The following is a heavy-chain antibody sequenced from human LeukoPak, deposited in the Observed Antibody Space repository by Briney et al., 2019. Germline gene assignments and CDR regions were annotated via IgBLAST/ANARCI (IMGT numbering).Heavy chain of an antibody. CDR2: INLHGSDR. V-gene: IGHV3-7*04. D-gene: IGHD6-13*01. Sequence: GGSLRLSCAASGFTFGGYSMTWVRQAPGKGLEWVANINLHGSDRFYVGFVKGRFTISRDNADNSLYLQMNSLRAEDTAVYYCGRVIAGAIDYWGQGTLVTVSS. J-gene: IGHJ4*02. CDR1: GFTFGGYS. CDR3: GRVIAGAIDY.